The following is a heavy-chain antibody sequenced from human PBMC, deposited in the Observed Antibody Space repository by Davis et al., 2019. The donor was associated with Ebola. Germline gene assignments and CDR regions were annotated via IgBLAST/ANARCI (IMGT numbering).Heavy chain of an antibody. V-gene: IGHV4-59*12. CDR3: ARRLGYGDYCFDY. D-gene: IGHD4-17*01. Sequence: GSLRLSCTVSGGSISSYYWSWIRQPPGKGLEWIGYIYYSGSTNYNPSLKSRVTISVDTSKNQFSLKLSSVTAADTAVYYCARRLGYGDYCFDYWGQGSLVTVSS. J-gene: IGHJ4*02. CDR2: IYYSGST. CDR1: GGSISSYY.